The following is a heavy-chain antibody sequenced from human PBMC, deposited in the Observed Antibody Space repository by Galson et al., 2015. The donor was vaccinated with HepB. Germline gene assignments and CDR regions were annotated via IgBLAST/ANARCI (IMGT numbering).Heavy chain of an antibody. CDR2: ISSSSSTI. CDR1: GFTFSSYS. J-gene: IGHJ5*02. Sequence: SLRLSCAASGFTFSSYSMNWVRQAPGKGLEWVSYISSSSSTIYYADSVKGRFTISRDSAKNSLYLQMNSLRDEDTAVYYCARGGMATIVDPRTRFDPWGQGTLVTVSS. CDR3: ARGGMATIVDPRTRFDP. V-gene: IGHV3-48*02. D-gene: IGHD5-24*01.